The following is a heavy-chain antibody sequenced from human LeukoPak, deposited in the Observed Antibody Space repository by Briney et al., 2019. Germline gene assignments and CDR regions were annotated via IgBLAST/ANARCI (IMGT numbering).Heavy chain of an antibody. Sequence: QAGGSLRLSCAASGFAFSNYGMHWVRQAPDKGLEWVAFVRYDETTKFYADSVKGRFTISRDNSKTTLYLQMNSLRAEDTAVYYCAKDVIGQPDKGDYWGQGTLVTVSS. V-gene: IGHV3-30*02. J-gene: IGHJ4*02. CDR1: GFAFSNYG. CDR2: VRYDETTK. CDR3: AKDVIGQPDKGDY. D-gene: IGHD2/OR15-2a*01.